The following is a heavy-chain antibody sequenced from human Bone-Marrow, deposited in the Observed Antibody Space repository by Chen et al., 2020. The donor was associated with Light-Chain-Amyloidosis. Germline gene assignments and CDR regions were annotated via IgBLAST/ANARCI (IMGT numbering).Heavy chain of an antibody. CDR3: ARRRDGYNFDY. Sequence: IGWVRQMPGKGLEWMGVIYPDDSDARYSQSFEGQVTISADKSITTAYLQWRSLKASDTAMYYCARRRDGYNFDYWGQGTLVTVSS. J-gene: IGHJ4*02. CDR2: IYPDDSDA. V-gene: IGHV5-51*01. D-gene: IGHD5-12*01.